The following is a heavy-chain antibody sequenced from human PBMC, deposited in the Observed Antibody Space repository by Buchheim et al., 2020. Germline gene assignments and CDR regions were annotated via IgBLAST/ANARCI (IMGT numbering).Heavy chain of an antibody. J-gene: IGHJ4*02. D-gene: IGHD2-15*01. V-gene: IGHV3-30*04. CDR2: ISDDGRNQ. CDR1: GFTFSNNA. Sequence: QVQLVESGGGEVQPGRSLRLSCAASGFTFSNNAMEWVRQAPGKGLEWVAVISDDGRNQYYAYSVKGRFTISRDNYKKTLYLQMNSLRAEDTAMYYCARDGKNVIGRIGLDYWGQGT. CDR3: ARDGKNVIGRIGLDY.